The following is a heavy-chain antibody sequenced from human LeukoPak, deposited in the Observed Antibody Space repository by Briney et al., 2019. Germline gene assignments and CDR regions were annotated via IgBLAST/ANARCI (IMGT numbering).Heavy chain of an antibody. V-gene: IGHV3-30*02. CDR3: AKDGDRRIGPTAPFDY. J-gene: IGHJ4*02. CDR1: GFIFSFYG. D-gene: IGHD2-15*01. CDR2: IRYDGSNK. Sequence: GGSLRLSCAASGFIFSFYGMHWVRQAPGKGLEWVAFIRYDGSNKYYSESVKGRFTVSRDNSKNTVYLQMNSLRAEDTAVFYCAKDGDRRIGPTAPFDYWGQGTLVTVSS.